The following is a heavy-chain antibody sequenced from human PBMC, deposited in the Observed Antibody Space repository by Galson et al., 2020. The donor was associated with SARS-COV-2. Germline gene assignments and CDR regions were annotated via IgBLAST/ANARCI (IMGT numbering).Heavy chain of an antibody. V-gene: IGHV5-51*01. CDR3: ARHQEGKWGIPLPDFVDS. Sequence: GASQKISSKGSGYSFGNSWIGWVRQKPGQGLDWMGIIYPGDYATKYSPSFESRVTISADMSIATAFLQWSSLRTSDTAIYYCARHQEGKWGIPLPDFVDSWGQGTLVTVSS. D-gene: IGHD3-16*01. J-gene: IGHJ4*02. CDR2: IYPGDYAT. CDR1: GYSFGNSW.